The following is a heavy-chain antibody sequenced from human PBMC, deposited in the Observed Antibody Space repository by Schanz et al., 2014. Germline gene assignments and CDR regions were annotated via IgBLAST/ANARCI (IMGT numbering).Heavy chain of an antibody. Sequence: EVQLVESGGGLVQPGGSLRLSCGSSGFTFSPYWMHWVRQAPGKGLVWVSSISSGGGSTYYADSVKGRFTISRDNSKNTLYLQMNSLRAEDTGLYFCARGGSGSHYRLDYWGQGTLVTVSS. CDR1: GFTFSPYW. J-gene: IGHJ4*02. V-gene: IGHV3-74*01. D-gene: IGHD1-26*01. CDR2: ISSGGGST. CDR3: ARGGSGSHYRLDY.